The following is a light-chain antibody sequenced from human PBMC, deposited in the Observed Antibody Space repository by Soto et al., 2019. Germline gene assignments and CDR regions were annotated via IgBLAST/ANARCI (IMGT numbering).Light chain of an antibody. CDR1: HRVSSY. J-gene: IGKJ4*01. V-gene: IGKV3-11*01. CDR2: DAS. CDR3: QQRSNWLT. Sequence: EIVVTQSPATLSLSPGERATLSCRASHRVSSYLAWYQQKPGQAPRLLIYDASNRATGIPARFSGSGSGTDFTLTSSSLEPEDFAVYYCQQRSNWLTFGGGTKVEIK.